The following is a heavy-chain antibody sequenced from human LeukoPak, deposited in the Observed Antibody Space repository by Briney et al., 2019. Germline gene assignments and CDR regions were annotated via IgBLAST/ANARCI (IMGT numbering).Heavy chain of an antibody. J-gene: IGHJ4*02. CDR2: IYHSGST. Sequence: SETLSLTCAVPGYSISSGYYWGWIRQPPGKGLEWIGSIYHSGSTYYNPSLKSRVTISVDTSKNQFSLKLSSVTAADTAVYYCARSQDGLFDYWGQGTLVTVS. CDR1: GYSISSGYY. CDR3: ARSQDGLFDY. V-gene: IGHV4-38-2*01.